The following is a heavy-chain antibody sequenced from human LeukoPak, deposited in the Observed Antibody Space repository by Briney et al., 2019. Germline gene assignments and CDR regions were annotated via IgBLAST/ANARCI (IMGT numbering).Heavy chain of an antibody. CDR2: IMVRGGSA. Sequence: GGPLNFPWAPPGFPFGNMAWGGFGQVPGKGWSWSSTIMVRGGSAYYADSVKGRFTISRDNSKNTLYPQMNSLRAVDTAIHYCAKVPYSDYGSGRPPFMDVWGQGTTVAVSS. D-gene: IGHD3-10*01. V-gene: IGHV3-23*01. CDR3: AKVPYSDYGSGRPPFMDV. CDR1: GFPFGNMA. J-gene: IGHJ6*02.